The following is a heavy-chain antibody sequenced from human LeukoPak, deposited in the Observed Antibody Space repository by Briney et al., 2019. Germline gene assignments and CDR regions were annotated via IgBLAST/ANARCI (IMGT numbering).Heavy chain of an antibody. CDR1: GGSISSYY. D-gene: IGHD2-2*01. V-gene: IGHV4-59*01. J-gene: IGHJ5*02. Sequence: SETLSLACTVSGGSISSYYWSWIRQPPGKGLEWIGYIYYSGSTNYNPSLKSRVSISVDTSKTQFSLKLSSVTAADTAVYYCARGQSDIVVVPAAVVWFDPWGQGTLVTVSS. CDR3: ARGQSDIVVVPAAVVWFDP. CDR2: IYYSGST.